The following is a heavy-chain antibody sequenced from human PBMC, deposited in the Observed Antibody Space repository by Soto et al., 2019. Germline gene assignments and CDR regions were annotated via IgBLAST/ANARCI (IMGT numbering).Heavy chain of an antibody. D-gene: IGHD6-19*01. V-gene: IGHV3-23*01. J-gene: IGHJ4*02. CDR3: AKDRGGSGCPLLDY. CDR1: GFPFSNNA. Sequence: EVQLLESGGGLVQRGGSLRLYCAASGFPFSNNAMTWVRQAPGKGLEWVSTIRRTGEITYYADSVKGRFTISRDSSKNTLYLGMNSLRADDTAVYYCAKDRGGSGCPLLDYWGQGTLVTVSS. CDR2: IRRTGEIT.